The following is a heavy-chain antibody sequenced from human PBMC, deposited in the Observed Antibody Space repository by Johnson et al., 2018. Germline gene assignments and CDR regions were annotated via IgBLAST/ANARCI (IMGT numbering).Heavy chain of an antibody. V-gene: IGHV3-11*04. CDR2: ISRGGGTV. J-gene: IGHJ6*03. CDR3: ARDGSLNSRHYYMDV. CDR1: GFTFSDYY. Sequence: QVQLVESGGGLVKPGGSLRLSCTASGFTFSDYYMTWIRQAPGKGLEWVSYISRGGGTVYYAEPVKGRFTVSRENADNSLYLQMKNLRDEDAAVYYCARDGSLNSRHYYMDVWGTGTTVTVSS. D-gene: IGHD1-26*01.